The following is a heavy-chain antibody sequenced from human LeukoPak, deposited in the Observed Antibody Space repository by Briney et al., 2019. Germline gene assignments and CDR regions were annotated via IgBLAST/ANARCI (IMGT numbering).Heavy chain of an antibody. CDR2: ISSNGGST. V-gene: IGHV3-64*01. D-gene: IGHD1-26*01. Sequence: GGALRLSCAASGFTFTSYAMHWVRQAPGEGLEYVSAISSNGGSTYYANSVKGRFTISRDNSKNTLYLQMGSLRAEDMAVYYCARAYVVGATVVGFDYWGQGTLVTVSS. J-gene: IGHJ4*02. CDR1: GFTFTSYA. CDR3: ARAYVVGATVVGFDY.